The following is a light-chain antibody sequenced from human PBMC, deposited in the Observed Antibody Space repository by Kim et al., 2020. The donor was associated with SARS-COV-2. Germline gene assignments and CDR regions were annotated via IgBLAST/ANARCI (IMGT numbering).Light chain of an antibody. CDR2: GKN. Sequence: SELTQDPAVSVALGQTVRITCHGDSLRSYYASWYQQKPGQAPVLVIYGKNNRPSGIPDRFSGSSSGNTASLTITGAQAEDEADYYCNSRDSSGNHWVFGGGTQLTVL. V-gene: IGLV3-19*01. CDR1: SLRSYY. J-gene: IGLJ3*02. CDR3: NSRDSSGNHWV.